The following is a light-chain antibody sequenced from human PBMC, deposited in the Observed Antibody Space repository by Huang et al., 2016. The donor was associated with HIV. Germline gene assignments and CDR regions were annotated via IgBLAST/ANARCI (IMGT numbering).Light chain of an antibody. CDR2: GAS. Sequence: VMTQSPATLSVSPGETATLYCRASQYFSNNLAWYQQKPGQAPRLLIYGASTRVADIPARFSGSGSGIAFTLTISSLQSEDFAVYYCQQYNNWPRTFGQGTKLQI. CDR3: QQYNNWPRT. V-gene: IGKV3-15*01. J-gene: IGKJ2*01. CDR1: QYFSNN.